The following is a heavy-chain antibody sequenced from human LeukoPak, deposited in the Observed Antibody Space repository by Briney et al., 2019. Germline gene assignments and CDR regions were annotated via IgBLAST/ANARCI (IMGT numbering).Heavy chain of an antibody. Sequence: GLLRLSCAASGFTVSSNYMSWVRQAPGKGLEWVSYISIRSSTIYYADSVKGRFTISRDNAKNSLYVQMNSLRAEDTAVYYCASLRRITGTIGYWGQGTLVTVSS. CDR2: ISIRSSTI. J-gene: IGHJ4*02. CDR3: ASLRRITGTIGY. CDR1: GFTVSSNY. D-gene: IGHD1-7*01. V-gene: IGHV3-48*01.